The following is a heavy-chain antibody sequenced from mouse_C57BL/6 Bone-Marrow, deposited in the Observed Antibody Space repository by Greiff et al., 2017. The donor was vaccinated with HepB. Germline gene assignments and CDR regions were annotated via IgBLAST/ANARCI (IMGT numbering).Heavy chain of an antibody. D-gene: IGHD1-1*01. J-gene: IGHJ1*03. Sequence: QVQLQQPGAELVMPGASVKLSCKASGYTFTSYWMHWVKQRPGQGLEWIGEIDPSDSYTNYNQKFKGKSTLTVDKSSSTAYMQLSSLPSEDSAVYYCARLNYYYGSTWYFDVWGTGTTVTVSS. CDR2: IDPSDSYT. CDR1: GYTFTSYW. CDR3: ARLNYYYGSTWYFDV. V-gene: IGHV1-69*01.